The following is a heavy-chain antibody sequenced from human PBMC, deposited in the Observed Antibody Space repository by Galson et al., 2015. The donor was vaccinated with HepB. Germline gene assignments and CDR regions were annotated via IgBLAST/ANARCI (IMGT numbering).Heavy chain of an antibody. CDR2: INTNTGNP. D-gene: IGHD3-16*02. CDR1: GYTFTSYA. Sequence: SVKVSCKASGYTFTSYAMNWMRQAPGQGLEWMGWINTNTGNPTYAQGFTGRFVFSLDTSVSTAYLQISSLKAEDTAVYYCARAASIYPFYYYYGMDVWGQGTLVTVSS. CDR3: ARAASIYPFYYYYGMDV. V-gene: IGHV7-4-1*02. J-gene: IGHJ6*02.